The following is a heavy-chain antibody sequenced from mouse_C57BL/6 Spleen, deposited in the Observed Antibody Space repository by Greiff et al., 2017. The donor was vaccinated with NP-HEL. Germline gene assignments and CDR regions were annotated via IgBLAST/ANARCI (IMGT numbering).Heavy chain of an antibody. CDR1: GYTFTSYW. CDR2: INPSNGGT. V-gene: IGHV1-53*01. Sequence: QVQLQQPGTELVKPGASVKLSCKASGYTFTSYWMHWVKQRPGQGLEWIGNINPSNGGTNYNEKFKSKATLAVDKSSSTAYMQLSSLTSEDSAVYYCARWGYSNYYAMDYWGQGTSVTVAS. J-gene: IGHJ4*01. D-gene: IGHD2-5*01. CDR3: ARWGYSNYYAMDY.